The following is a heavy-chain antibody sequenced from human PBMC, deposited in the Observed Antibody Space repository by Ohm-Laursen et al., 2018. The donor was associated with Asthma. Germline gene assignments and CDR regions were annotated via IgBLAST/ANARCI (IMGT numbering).Heavy chain of an antibody. D-gene: IGHD5-18*01. J-gene: IGHJ4*02. V-gene: IGHV1-69*13. Sequence: SVKVSCKASGGTFSSYAISWVRQAPGQGLEWMGGIIPIFGTANYAQKFQGRVTITADESTSTAYMELSSLRSEDTAVYYCASGYSYGSNLDYWGQGTLVTVSS. CDR3: ASGYSYGSNLDY. CDR2: IIPIFGTA. CDR1: GGTFSSYA.